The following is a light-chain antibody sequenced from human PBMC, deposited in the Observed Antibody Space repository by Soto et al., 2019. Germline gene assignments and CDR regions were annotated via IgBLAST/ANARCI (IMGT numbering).Light chain of an antibody. CDR2: DAY. V-gene: IGKV3-11*01. CDR1: QSVGTY. Sequence: ETVLTQSPATLSKSPGERVTLSCRASQSVGTYLAWYQQKPGQAPRLLIYDAYDRATGFPARFSASGSGTDFSLTISSLEPEDFAVYYCQHRANFGQGTRLEI. J-gene: IGKJ5*01. CDR3: QHRAN.